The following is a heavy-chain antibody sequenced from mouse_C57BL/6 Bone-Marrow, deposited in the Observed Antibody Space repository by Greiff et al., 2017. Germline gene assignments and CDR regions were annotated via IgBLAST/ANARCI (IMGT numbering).Heavy chain of an antibody. V-gene: IGHV1-50*01. Sequence: QVHVKQPGAELVKPGASVKLSCKASGYTFTSYWMQWVKQRPGQGLEWIGEIDPSDSYTNYNQKFKGKATLTVDTSSSTAYMQLSSLTSEDSAVYYCARGDYYGSSYLDYWGQGTTLTVSS. CDR2: IDPSDSYT. CDR3: ARGDYYGSSYLDY. D-gene: IGHD1-1*01. J-gene: IGHJ2*01. CDR1: GYTFTSYW.